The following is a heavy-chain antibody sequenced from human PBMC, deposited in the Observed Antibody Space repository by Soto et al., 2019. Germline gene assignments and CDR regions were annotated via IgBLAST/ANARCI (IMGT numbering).Heavy chain of an antibody. D-gene: IGHD4-17*01. CDR2: ISSSHSFI. J-gene: IGHJ4*02. CDR3: ARDRRVHYGGHDLVLDS. Sequence: GGSLRLSCAVSGFTFNSYTMSWVRQAPGKGLEWVSSISSSHSFIYYADSVKGRFTISRDNAKNSLYLHMDSLRAEDTAVYYCARDRRVHYGGHDLVLDSWGQGALVTVSS. V-gene: IGHV3-21*01. CDR1: GFTFNSYT.